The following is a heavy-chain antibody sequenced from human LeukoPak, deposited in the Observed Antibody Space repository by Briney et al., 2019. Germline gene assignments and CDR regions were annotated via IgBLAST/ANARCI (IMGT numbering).Heavy chain of an antibody. J-gene: IGHJ4*02. CDR1: GFTFISYW. V-gene: IGHV3-74*01. D-gene: IGHD4-23*01. CDR2: INSDSSST. Sequence: GGSLRLSCAASGFTFISYWMHWVRQVPGKGLVWVSRINSDSSSTTYADFVQGRFTISRDNAKNTLYLQMSSLRAEDTAVYYCAKVPHYGGNSPYFDSWGQGTLVTVSS. CDR3: AKVPHYGGNSPYFDS.